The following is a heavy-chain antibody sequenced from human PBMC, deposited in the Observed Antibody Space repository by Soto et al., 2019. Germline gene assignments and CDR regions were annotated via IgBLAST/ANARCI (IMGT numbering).Heavy chain of an antibody. CDR1: GYTFTSYY. V-gene: IGHV1-46*03. D-gene: IGHD4-17*01. CDR3: ARVSGAHVDAFDI. J-gene: IGHJ3*02. CDR2: INPSGVST. Sequence: ASVKVSCKASGYTFTSYYMHWVRQAPGQGLEWMGIINPSGVSTSYAKKFQGRVTMTRDTSTSTVYMELSSLRSEDTAVYYCARVSGAHVDAFDIWGQGTMVTVSS.